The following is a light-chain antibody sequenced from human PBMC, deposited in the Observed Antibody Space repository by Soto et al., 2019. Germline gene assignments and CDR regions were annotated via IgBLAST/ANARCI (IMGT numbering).Light chain of an antibody. J-gene: IGLJ2*01. Sequence: QSALTQPASVSGSPGQSITISCTGTTSDVGGYNYVSWYQQHPGRAPKLMIYDVSYRSSGVSNRFSGFKSGNTASLTISGLQAEDEADYYCSSYTSSSTLVFGGGTKVTVL. CDR3: SSYTSSSTLV. CDR2: DVS. CDR1: TSDVGGYNY. V-gene: IGLV2-14*01.